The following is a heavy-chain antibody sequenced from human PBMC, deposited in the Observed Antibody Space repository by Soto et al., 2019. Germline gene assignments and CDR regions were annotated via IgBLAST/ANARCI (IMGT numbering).Heavy chain of an antibody. CDR2: ISSSSSYI. Sequence: LRLSCAASGFTFSSYSMNWVRQAPGKGLEWVSSISSSSSYIYYADSVKGRFTISRDNAKNSLYLQMNSLRAEDTAVYYCARVGDTAMVSAYYFDYWGQGTLVTVSS. D-gene: IGHD5-18*01. CDR3: ARVGDTAMVSAYYFDY. J-gene: IGHJ4*02. CDR1: GFTFSSYS. V-gene: IGHV3-21*01.